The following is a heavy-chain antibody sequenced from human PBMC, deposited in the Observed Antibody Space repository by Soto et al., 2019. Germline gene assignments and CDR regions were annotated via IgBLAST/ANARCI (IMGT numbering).Heavy chain of an antibody. Sequence: PGGSLRLSCAASGFTFSSYWMSWVRQAPGKGLEWVANIKRDGSEKYYVDSVKGRFTISRDNAKNSLYLQMNSLRVEDTAVYYCARDQGNNWDLDYWGQGTQVTVSS. CDR2: IKRDGSEK. CDR1: GFTFSSYW. D-gene: IGHD1-20*01. J-gene: IGHJ4*02. V-gene: IGHV3-7*01. CDR3: ARDQGNNWDLDY.